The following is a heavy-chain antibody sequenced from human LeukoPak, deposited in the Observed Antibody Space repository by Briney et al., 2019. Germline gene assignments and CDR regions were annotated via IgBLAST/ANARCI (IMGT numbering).Heavy chain of an antibody. CDR2: IYPGDSDT. D-gene: IGHD3-9*01. J-gene: IGHJ4*02. Sequence: GESLKISCKGSGYSFTSYWIGWVRQMPGKGLEWMGIIYPGDSDTRYSPSFQGQVTISADKSISTAYLQWSSLKASDTAMYYCVRLPPYTYYDILTLPFDYWGQGTLVTVSS. CDR1: GYSFTSYW. CDR3: VRLPPYTYYDILTLPFDY. V-gene: IGHV5-51*01.